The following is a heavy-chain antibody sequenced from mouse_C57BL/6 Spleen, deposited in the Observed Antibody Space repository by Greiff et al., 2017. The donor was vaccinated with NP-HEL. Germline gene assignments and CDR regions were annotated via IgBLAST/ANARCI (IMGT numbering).Heavy chain of an antibody. V-gene: IGHV1-69*01. D-gene: IGHD2-4*01. Sequence: QVQLQQPGAELVMPGASVKLSCKASGYTFTSYWMHWVKQRPGQGLEWIGEIDPSDSYTNYNQKFKGKSTLTVDKSSSTAYMQLSSLTSEDSAVYYCARGDYDDGAWFAYLGQGTLVTVSA. CDR1: GYTFTSYW. CDR3: ARGDYDDGAWFAY. J-gene: IGHJ3*01. CDR2: IDPSDSYT.